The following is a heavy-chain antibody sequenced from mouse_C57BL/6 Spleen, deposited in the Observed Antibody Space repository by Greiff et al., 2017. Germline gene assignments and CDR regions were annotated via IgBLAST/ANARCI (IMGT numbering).Heavy chain of an antibody. V-gene: IGHV1-74*01. Sequence: QVQLQQPGAELVKPGASVKVSCKASGYTFTSYWMHWVKQRPGQGLEWIGRIHPSDSDTNYNQKFNGKATLTVDQSSSTAYMQLSSLTSEDPAVYYCAIGIYYGNSPYYAMDYWGQGTSVTVSS. CDR2: IHPSDSDT. J-gene: IGHJ4*01. CDR1: GYTFTSYW. D-gene: IGHD2-1*01. CDR3: AIGIYYGNSPYYAMDY.